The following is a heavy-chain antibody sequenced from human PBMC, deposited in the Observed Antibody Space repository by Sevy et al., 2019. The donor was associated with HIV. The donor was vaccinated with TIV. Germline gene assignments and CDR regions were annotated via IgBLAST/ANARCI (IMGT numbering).Heavy chain of an antibody. J-gene: IGHJ6*02. D-gene: IGHD1-26*01. CDR3: ARSGGSYDYGMDV. CDR1: EFTFSSYW. V-gene: IGHV3-7*01. CDR2: IKQDGSEK. Sequence: GGSLRLSCAASEFTFSSYWMSWVRQAPGKGLERVANIKQDGSEKYYVDSVKGRFAICRDNAKNSLYLQMNSLRAEDTAVYYCARSGGSYDYGMDVWGQGTTVTVSS.